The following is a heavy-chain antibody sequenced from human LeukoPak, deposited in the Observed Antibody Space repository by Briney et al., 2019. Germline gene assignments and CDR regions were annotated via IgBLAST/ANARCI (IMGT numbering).Heavy chain of an antibody. J-gene: IGHJ4*02. CDR2: ISGSGGTK. Sequence: VGSLRLSCAASGFTFSSYAMSWVRQAPGKGLEWVSAISGSGGTKYYADSVNGRFTISRDNSKNTLYLQMNSLTAEDTALYYCAQVMGVRGAPSDYWGQGTLVTVSS. CDR1: GFTFSSYA. D-gene: IGHD3-10*01. V-gene: IGHV3-23*01. CDR3: AQVMGVRGAPSDY.